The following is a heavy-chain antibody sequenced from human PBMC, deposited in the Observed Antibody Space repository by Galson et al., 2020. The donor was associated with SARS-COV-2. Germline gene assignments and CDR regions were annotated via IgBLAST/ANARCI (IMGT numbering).Heavy chain of an antibody. Sequence: GGSLRLSCAASGFTFSDYYMSWIRQAPGKGLEWVSYISSSGSTIYYADSVKGRFTISRDNAKNSLYLQMNSLRAEDTAVYYCARDAPTYYFGSGGGSEGVGYYYGRDVWGQGTTVTVSS. CDR2: ISSSGSTI. V-gene: IGHV3-11*01. J-gene: IGHJ6*02. CDR1: GFTFSDYY. D-gene: IGHD3-10*01. CDR3: ARDAPTYYFGSGGGSEGVGYYYGRDV.